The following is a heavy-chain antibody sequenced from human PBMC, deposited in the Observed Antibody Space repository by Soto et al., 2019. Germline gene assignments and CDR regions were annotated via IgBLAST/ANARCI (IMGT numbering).Heavy chain of an antibody. J-gene: IGHJ6*02. Sequence: ASVKVSCKASGYTFTSYGIIWVRQAPGQGLEWMGWISAYNGNTNYAQKLQGRVTMTTDTSTNTAHMELRSLRSDDTAVYYCAREGQAPYYYYGMDVWGQGTAVTVSS. CDR3: AREGQAPYYYYGMDV. V-gene: IGHV1-18*01. CDR1: GYTFTSYG. CDR2: ISAYNGNT.